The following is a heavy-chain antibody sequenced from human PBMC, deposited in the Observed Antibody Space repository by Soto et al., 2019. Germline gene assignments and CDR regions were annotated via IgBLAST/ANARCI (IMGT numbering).Heavy chain of an antibody. Sequence: EASVKVSCKASGYTFSDYFIHWVRQAPGQGLEWMGWINPYSGDTNYAQRFQGRVTMTRDTSINTAFMQLNWLRSDDTAVYYCARAPVGGSSNLDYWGQGALVTVSS. CDR3: ARAPVGGSSNLDY. D-gene: IGHD1-26*01. CDR1: GYTFSDYF. V-gene: IGHV1-2*02. CDR2: INPYSGDT. J-gene: IGHJ4*02.